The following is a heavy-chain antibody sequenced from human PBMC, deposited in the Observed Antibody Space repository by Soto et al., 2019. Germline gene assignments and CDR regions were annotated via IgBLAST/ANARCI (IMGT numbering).Heavy chain of an antibody. CDR3: ARLGLNDYDILTGYYKVHAFDI. CDR2: IYYSGST. D-gene: IGHD3-9*01. J-gene: IGHJ3*02. Sequence: SETLSLTCTVSGGSISSSSYYWGWIRPPPGKGLEWIGSIYYSGSTYYNPSLKSRVTISVDTSKNQFSLTLSSVTAADTAVYYCARLGLNDYDILTGYYKVHAFDIWGQGTMVTVS. CDR1: GGSISSSSYY. V-gene: IGHV4-39*01.